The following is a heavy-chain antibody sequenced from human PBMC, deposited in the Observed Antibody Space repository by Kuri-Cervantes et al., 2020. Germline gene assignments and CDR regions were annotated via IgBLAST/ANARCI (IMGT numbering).Heavy chain of an antibody. D-gene: IGHD5-12*01. CDR2: FYYSGST. V-gene: IGHV4-61*01. J-gene: IGHJ4*02. CDR3: ARGGGYFGSVRTGYYFDY. Sequence: SETLSLTCTVSGGSVSSGSYYWSWIRQPPGKGLEWIGYFYYSGSTNYNPSLKSRVTISVDKSKNQFSLKLSSVTAADTAVYYCARGGGYFGSVRTGYYFDYWGQGTLVTVSS. CDR1: GGSVSSGSYY.